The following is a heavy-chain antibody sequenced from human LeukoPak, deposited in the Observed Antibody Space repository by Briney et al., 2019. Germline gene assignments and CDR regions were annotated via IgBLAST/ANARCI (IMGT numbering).Heavy chain of an antibody. J-gene: IGHJ6*02. V-gene: IGHV3-7*01. CDR3: ARVLAGNAYDAMDV. Sequence: GSLRLSCAASGFTFSRHWMAWVRQAPGRGLEWVANIEKHGGETYYVDSLKGRFTISRDNAKNSLYLQMNSLRAEDTAVYYCARVLAGNAYDAMDVWGQGTTVTVSS. CDR1: GFTFSRHW. D-gene: IGHD3-16*01. CDR2: IEKHGGET.